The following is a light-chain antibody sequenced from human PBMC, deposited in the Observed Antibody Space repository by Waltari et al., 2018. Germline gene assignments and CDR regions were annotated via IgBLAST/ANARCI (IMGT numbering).Light chain of an antibody. CDR1: SRDVGGYNF. Sequence: QSALTQPRSVSGSPGQALTISCTGTSRDVGGYNFVSWYQQHPGKAPKLMIYDGTKRPSGVPDRFSGSKSGNTASLTISGLQAEDEADYYCCSYAGSYTYVFGTGTKVTVL. CDR3: CSYAGSYTYV. CDR2: DGT. V-gene: IGLV2-11*01. J-gene: IGLJ1*01.